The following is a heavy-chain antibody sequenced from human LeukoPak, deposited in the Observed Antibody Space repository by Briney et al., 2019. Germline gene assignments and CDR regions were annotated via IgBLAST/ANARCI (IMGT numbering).Heavy chain of an antibody. J-gene: IGHJ4*02. CDR2: IIPIFGTA. Sequence: ASVKVSCKASGGTFSSYAISWVRQAPGQGLEWMGGIIPIFGTANYAQKFQGRVTITADESTSTAYMELSSLRSEDTAVYYCARDSLGSPYYGSGGYYDWGQGTLVTVSS. D-gene: IGHD3-10*01. CDR3: ARDSLGSPYYGSGGYYD. CDR1: GGTFSSYA. V-gene: IGHV1-69*13.